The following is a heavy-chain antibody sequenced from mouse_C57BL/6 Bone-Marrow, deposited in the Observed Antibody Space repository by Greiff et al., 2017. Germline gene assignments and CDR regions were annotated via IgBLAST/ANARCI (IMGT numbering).Heavy chain of an antibody. CDR3: ARGDRRTWFAY. CDR2: ISSGGSYT. V-gene: IGHV5-6*01. D-gene: IGHD2-14*01. Sequence: EVQLVESGGDLVKPGGSLKLSCAASGFTFSSYGMSWVRQTPDQRLEWVATISSGGSYTYYPDSVKGRFTISRDNAKNTLYLQMSSLKSEDTAMYYWARGDRRTWFAYWGQGTLVTVSA. J-gene: IGHJ3*01. CDR1: GFTFSSYG.